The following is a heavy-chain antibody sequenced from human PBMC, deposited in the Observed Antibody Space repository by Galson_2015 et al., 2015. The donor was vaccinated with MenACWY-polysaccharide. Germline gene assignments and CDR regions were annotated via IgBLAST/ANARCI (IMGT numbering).Heavy chain of an antibody. CDR2: ISYDGTNK. V-gene: IGHV3-30-3*01. D-gene: IGHD2-2*01. J-gene: IGHJ6*02. CDR3: ARSYCDRTTCYGIDV. Sequence: SLRLSCAAPRFTFSTSAMHWVRQAPGKGLEWLAVISYDGTNKYYADSVEGRFTVSRDNSKNTLYVQMNSLRGEDTAVYYCARSYCDRTTCYGIDVWGQGTSVTVSS. CDR1: RFTFSTSA.